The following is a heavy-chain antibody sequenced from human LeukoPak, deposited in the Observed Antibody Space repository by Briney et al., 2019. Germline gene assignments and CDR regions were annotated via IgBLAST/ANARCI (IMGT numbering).Heavy chain of an antibody. CDR3: ARDGIVGAADY. CDR2: ISSSSSYT. CDR1: GFTFSDYY. Sequence: NPGGSLRLSCAASGFTFSDYYMSWIRQAPGKGLEWVSYISSSSSYTNYADSVKGRFTISRDNAKNSLYLQMNSLRAEDTAVYYCARDGIVGAADYWGQGTLVTVSS. D-gene: IGHD1-26*01. V-gene: IGHV3-11*06. J-gene: IGHJ4*02.